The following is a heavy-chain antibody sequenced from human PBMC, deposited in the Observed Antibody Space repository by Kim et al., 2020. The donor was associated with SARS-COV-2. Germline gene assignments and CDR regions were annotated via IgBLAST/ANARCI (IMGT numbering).Heavy chain of an antibody. V-gene: IGHV1-18*04. CDR2: ISAYNGNT. D-gene: IGHD3-9*01. Sequence: ASVKVSCKASGYTFTSYGISWVRQAPGQGLEWMGWISAYNGNTNYAQNLQGRVTMTTDTSTSTAYMELRSLRSDDTAVYYCARYSDILTGYYNAFGYWGQGTLVTVSS. CDR1: GYTFTSYG. CDR3: ARYSDILTGYYNAFGY. J-gene: IGHJ4*02.